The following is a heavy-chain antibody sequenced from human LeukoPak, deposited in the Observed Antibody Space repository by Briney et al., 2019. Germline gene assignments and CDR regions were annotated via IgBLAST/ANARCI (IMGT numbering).Heavy chain of an antibody. CDR2: IIPILGIA. Sequence: GASVKVSCKASGGTFSSYAISWVRQAPGQGLEWMGRIIPILGIANYAQKFQGRVTITADKSTSTAYMELSSLRSEDTAVYYGASSHSAYGGNSGLYWGQGTLVTVSS. V-gene: IGHV1-69*04. J-gene: IGHJ4*02. CDR3: ASSHSAYGGNSGLY. D-gene: IGHD4-23*01. CDR1: GGTFSSYA.